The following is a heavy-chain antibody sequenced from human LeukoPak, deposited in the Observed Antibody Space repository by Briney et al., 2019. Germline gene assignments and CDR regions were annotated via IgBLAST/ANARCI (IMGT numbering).Heavy chain of an antibody. Sequence: GASVKVSCKASGYTFTSYGISWVRQAPGQGLEWMGWISAYNGNTNYAQKLQGRVTMTTDTSTSTAYMELRSLRSDDTAVYYCARDPVRDYDILTGYYTGRHYYYGMDVWGQGTTVTVSS. D-gene: IGHD3-9*01. CDR1: GYTFTSYG. J-gene: IGHJ6*02. CDR3: ARDPVRDYDILTGYYTGRHYYYGMDV. V-gene: IGHV1-18*01. CDR2: ISAYNGNT.